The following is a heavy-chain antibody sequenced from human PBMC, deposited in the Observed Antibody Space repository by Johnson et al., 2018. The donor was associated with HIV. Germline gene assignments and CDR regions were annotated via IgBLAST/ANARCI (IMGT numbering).Heavy chain of an antibody. V-gene: IGHV3-66*02. D-gene: IGHD3-16*01. J-gene: IGHJ3*02. CDR2: IYDGGTT. Sequence: VQLVESGGGLVQPGGSLRLSCAASGFTVSSNYMSWVRQAPGKGLEWVSFIYDGGTTYYADPVKGRFTIARDNSKNTLYLQMNSLRAEDTALDYCARGGRAKDAFDIWGQGTMVTVSS. CDR3: ARGGRAKDAFDI. CDR1: GFTVSSNY.